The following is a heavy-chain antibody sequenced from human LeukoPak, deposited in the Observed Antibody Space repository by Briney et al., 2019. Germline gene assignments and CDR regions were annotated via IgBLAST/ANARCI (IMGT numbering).Heavy chain of an antibody. Sequence: GGSLTLSCAASAFTFSSYAMSWVRQAPGKGLEWVSAISDSGGSTYYADSVKGRFTISRDNSKNTLYLQINSLRAEDTAVYYCAKGHYYGDHAIDYWGQGTLVTVSS. CDR2: ISDSGGST. CDR3: AKGHYYGDHAIDY. J-gene: IGHJ4*02. V-gene: IGHV3-23*01. D-gene: IGHD4-17*01. CDR1: AFTFSSYA.